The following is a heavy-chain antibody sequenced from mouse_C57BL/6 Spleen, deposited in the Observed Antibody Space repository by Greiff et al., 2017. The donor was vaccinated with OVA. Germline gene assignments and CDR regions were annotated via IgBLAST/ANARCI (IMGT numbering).Heavy chain of an antibody. D-gene: IGHD2-4*01. CDR1: GFTFSDYG. CDR2: ISSGSSTI. J-gene: IGHJ2*01. CDR3: ARDYDYEWGLY. V-gene: IGHV5-17*01. Sequence: VQLKQSGGGLVKPGGSLKLSCAASGFTFSDYGMHWVRQAPEKGLEWVAYISSGSSTIYYADTVKGRFTITRDNAKNTLFLQMTSLRSGATAMYYCARDYDYEWGLYWGKGTTLTVSS.